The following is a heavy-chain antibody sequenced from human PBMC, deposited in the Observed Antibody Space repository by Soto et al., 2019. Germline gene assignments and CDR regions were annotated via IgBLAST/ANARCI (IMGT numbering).Heavy chain of an antibody. Sequence: VGSLRLSCAASGFTFSSYSMNWVRQAPGKGLEWVSSISSSSSYIYYADSVKGRFTISRDNAKNSLYLQMNSLRAEDTAVYYCASGYYGSGSPPRYWGQGTLVTVSS. V-gene: IGHV3-21*01. CDR1: GFTFSSYS. CDR3: ASGYYGSGSPPRY. J-gene: IGHJ4*02. D-gene: IGHD3-10*01. CDR2: ISSSSSYI.